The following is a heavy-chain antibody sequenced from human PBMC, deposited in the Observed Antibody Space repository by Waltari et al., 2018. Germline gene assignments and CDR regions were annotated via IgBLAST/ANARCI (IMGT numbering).Heavy chain of an antibody. Sequence: QVQLQESGPGLVKPSETLSLTCNFSVGSFSAYYWNFIRQSAGKGLEWIGRIYTSGSTNYNPALKSRVTMSIDTAQNKFSLKMRSVTAADTAIYYCVRDPKGAFDFWGPGIVVTVSS. CDR3: VRDPKGAFDF. D-gene: IGHD3-16*01. CDR2: IYTSGST. CDR1: VGSFSAYY. V-gene: IGHV4-4*07. J-gene: IGHJ5*01.